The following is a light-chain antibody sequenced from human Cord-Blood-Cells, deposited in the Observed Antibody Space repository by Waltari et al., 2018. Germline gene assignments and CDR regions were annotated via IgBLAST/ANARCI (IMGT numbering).Light chain of an antibody. CDR2: EVS. Sequence: QSALTQPASVSGSPGQSLTISCTGTSSDVGGYNYVSWYQQYPGKAPKLMIYEVSNRPSGVSNRFSGSKSGNTASLTISGLQAEDEADYYCSSYTSSSTLVFGTGTKVTVL. V-gene: IGLV2-14*01. CDR3: SSYTSSSTLV. J-gene: IGLJ1*01. CDR1: SSDVGGYNY.